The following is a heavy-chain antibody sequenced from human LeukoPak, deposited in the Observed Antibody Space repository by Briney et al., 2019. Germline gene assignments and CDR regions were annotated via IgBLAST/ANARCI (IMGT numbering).Heavy chain of an antibody. CDR3: AGVAARADWFDP. Sequence: SVKVSCKASGGTFSSYAISWVRQAPGQGLEWMGGIIPIFGTANYAQKFQGRVTITADESTSTAYMELSSLRSEDTAVYYCAGVAARADWFDPWGQGTLVTVSS. D-gene: IGHD2-15*01. CDR1: GGTFSSYA. V-gene: IGHV1-69*13. CDR2: IIPIFGTA. J-gene: IGHJ5*02.